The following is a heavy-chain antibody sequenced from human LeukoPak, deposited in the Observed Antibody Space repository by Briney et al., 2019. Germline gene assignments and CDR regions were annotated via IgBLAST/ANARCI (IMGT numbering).Heavy chain of an antibody. CDR1: GYTFTGYY. J-gene: IGHJ4*02. D-gene: IGHD5-24*01. Sequence: ASVKVSCKASGYTFTGYYMHWVRQAPGQGLEWMGWINPNSGGTNYAQKFQGRVTMTRDTSISTAYMELSRLRSDDTAVYYCARVSAPMAAFDYWGQGTLVTVSS. CDR2: INPNSGGT. V-gene: IGHV1-2*02. CDR3: ARVSAPMAAFDY.